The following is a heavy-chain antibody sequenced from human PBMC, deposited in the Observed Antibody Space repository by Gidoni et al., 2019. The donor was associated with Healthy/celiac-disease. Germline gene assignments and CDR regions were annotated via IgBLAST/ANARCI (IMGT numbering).Heavy chain of an antibody. J-gene: IGHJ5*02. CDR2: IIPIFGTA. V-gene: IGHV1-69*06. CDR1: GGTLSSTA. Sequence: QVQLVQSGAEVKKPGSSVKVSCKASGGTLSSTAIIWVRQAPGQGLEWMGGIIPIFGTANYAQKFQGRVTITADKSTSTAYMELSSLRSEDTAVYYCARAHCSSTSCSRFNWFDPWGQGTLVTVSS. CDR3: ARAHCSSTSCSRFNWFDP. D-gene: IGHD2-2*01.